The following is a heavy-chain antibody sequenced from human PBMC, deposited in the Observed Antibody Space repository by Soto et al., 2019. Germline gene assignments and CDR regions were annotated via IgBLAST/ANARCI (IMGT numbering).Heavy chain of an antibody. V-gene: IGHV4-31*03. CDR1: GGSIGSGSYY. CDR2: INYSGST. J-gene: IGHJ4*02. D-gene: IGHD3-22*01. CDR3: ARAGYDRDGGGYYYFDY. Sequence: QVQLQEWGPGLVKPSQTLSLTCTVSGGSIGSGSYYWSWIRQHPGKGLEWIGYINYSGSTFYIPSLKSRVTTSIDTSTNQFSLKLSSVTAADTAVYYCARAGYDRDGGGYYYFDYWGQGTLVTVSS.